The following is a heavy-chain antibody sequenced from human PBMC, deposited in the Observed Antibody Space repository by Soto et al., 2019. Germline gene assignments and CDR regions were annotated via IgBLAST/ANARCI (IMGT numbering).Heavy chain of an antibody. D-gene: IGHD6-19*01. CDR2: ITSKSSYT. CDR1: GFTFNAYS. Sequence: LRLSCVVSGFTFNAYSMNWVRQAPGKGLEWVSSITSKSSYTYYADSVKGRFTISRDNARNSLFLDMSSLRVEDTAVYYCARDKYQSGWHGFDFWGQGTPVTVSS. V-gene: IGHV3-21*01. CDR3: ARDKYQSGWHGFDF. J-gene: IGHJ4*02.